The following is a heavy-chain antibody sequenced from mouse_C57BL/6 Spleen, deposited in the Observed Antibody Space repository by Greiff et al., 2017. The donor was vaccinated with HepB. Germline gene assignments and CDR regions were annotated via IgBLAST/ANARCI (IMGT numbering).Heavy chain of an antibody. J-gene: IGHJ4*01. Sequence: QVQLQQSGAELVRPGTSVKVSCKASGYAFTNYLIEWVKQRPGQGLEWIGVINPGSGGTNYNEKFKGKATLTADKSSSTSYMQLSSLPSEDSAVYFCARGITTVVEAMDYWGQGTSVTVSS. CDR2: INPGSGGT. V-gene: IGHV1-54*01. D-gene: IGHD1-1*01. CDR1: GYAFTNYL. CDR3: ARGITTVVEAMDY.